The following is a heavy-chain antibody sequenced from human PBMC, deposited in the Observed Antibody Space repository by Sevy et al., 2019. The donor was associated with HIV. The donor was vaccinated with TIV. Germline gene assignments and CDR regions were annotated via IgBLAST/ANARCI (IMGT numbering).Heavy chain of an antibody. D-gene: IGHD1-26*01. Sequence: GGSLRLSCTASGFTFTDYAMNWVRQSPGKGLEWVAFFKRKADGGTLDHAASVKGRFTISRDDSKNIAYLQMNDLKTEDTGVYYCTGCKGAQSVFDYWGQGALVTVSS. J-gene: IGHJ4*02. CDR1: GFTFTDYA. CDR2: FKRKADGGTL. V-gene: IGHV3-49*04. CDR3: TGCKGAQSVFDY.